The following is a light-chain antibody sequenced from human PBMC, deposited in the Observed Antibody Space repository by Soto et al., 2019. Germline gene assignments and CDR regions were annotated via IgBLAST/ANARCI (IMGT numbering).Light chain of an antibody. J-gene: IGKJ1*01. CDR3: XQXXXXSPRT. CDR1: QSISSW. CDR2: EAS. V-gene: IGKV1-5*03. Sequence: DIQMTQSPSTLSASVGDRVTITCRASQSISSWLAWYQQKPGKAPKLLIYEASSLESGVPSRFSGSRSGTEFTLTISSLQPDXXXXXXXXQXXXXSPRTFGQGTKVEIK.